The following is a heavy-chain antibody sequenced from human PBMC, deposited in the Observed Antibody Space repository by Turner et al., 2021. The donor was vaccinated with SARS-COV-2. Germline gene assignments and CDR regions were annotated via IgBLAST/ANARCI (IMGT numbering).Heavy chain of an antibody. CDR1: GFTFIIHA. Sequence: EEQLLESGGGLVQPGGSLRLSCAASGFTFIIHAMSWVRQAPGKGLEWVSAISGSGDSTYYADSVKGRFTISRDNSKNTLYLQMNTLRAEDTAGYYCAKRVAFDIWGQGTMVTVSS. CDR2: ISGSGDST. J-gene: IGHJ3*02. CDR3: AKRVAFDI. V-gene: IGHV3-23*01.